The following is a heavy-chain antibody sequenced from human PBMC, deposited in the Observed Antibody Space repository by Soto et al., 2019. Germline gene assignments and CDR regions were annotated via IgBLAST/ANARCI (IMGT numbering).Heavy chain of an antibody. D-gene: IGHD3-3*01. J-gene: IGHJ3*02. CDR3: ARGGGVGVAGSAAFDM. CDR2: INPTTGAA. Sequence: QLHLVQSGAVVKKPGASVTVSCSASGYPVTAYYMHWVRQAPGRGLEWMGGINPTTGAAKYTQTFQGRATMTRGTSTSIVFMELSGLTSEDTAVFYCARGGGVGVAGSAAFDMWGQGTLVTVSS. CDR1: GYPVTAYY. V-gene: IGHV1-2*02.